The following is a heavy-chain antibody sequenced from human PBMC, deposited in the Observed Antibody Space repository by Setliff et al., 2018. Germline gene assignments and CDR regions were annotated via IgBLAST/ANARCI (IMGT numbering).Heavy chain of an antibody. CDR1: GFIFSFHS. Sequence: SLRLSCAASGFIFSFHSMNWVRQAPGKGLEWVANINQDGSEKYYVDSVRGRFTIFRDNAKNSLYLQMNSLRADDAAVYYCAREQYYNFWSGYYGMDVWGQGTTVTVS. CDR2: INQDGSEK. V-gene: IGHV3-7*01. D-gene: IGHD3-3*01. CDR3: AREQYYNFWSGYYGMDV. J-gene: IGHJ6*02.